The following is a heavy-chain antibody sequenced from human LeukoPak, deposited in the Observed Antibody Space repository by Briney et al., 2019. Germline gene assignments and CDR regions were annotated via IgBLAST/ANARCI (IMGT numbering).Heavy chain of an antibody. D-gene: IGHD6-19*01. CDR1: GFTVSSNY. Sequence: GGSLRLSCAASGFTVSSNYMSWVRQAPGKGLEWVSVIYSGGSTYYADSVKGRFTISRDNSKNTLYLQMNSLRAEDTAVYYCARMGIAVAGTSFGGDAFDIWGRGTMVTVSS. V-gene: IGHV3-66*01. J-gene: IGHJ3*02. CDR2: IYSGGST. CDR3: ARMGIAVAGTSFGGDAFDI.